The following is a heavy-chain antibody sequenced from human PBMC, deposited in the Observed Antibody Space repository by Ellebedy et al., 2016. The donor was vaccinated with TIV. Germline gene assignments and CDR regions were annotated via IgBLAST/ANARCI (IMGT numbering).Heavy chain of an antibody. J-gene: IGHJ6*02. CDR2: IYHNGST. V-gene: IGHV4-4*02. CDR1: GGSISSSNW. CDR3: ARDDVVVVTAIRDYYYYYGMDV. Sequence: SETLSLTXAVSGGSISSSNWWSWVRQPPGKGLGWIGEIYHNGSTNYNPSLKSRVTISVDKSKNQFSLKLSSVTAADTAVYYCARDDVVVVTAIRDYYYYYGMDVWGQGTTVTVSS. D-gene: IGHD2-21*02.